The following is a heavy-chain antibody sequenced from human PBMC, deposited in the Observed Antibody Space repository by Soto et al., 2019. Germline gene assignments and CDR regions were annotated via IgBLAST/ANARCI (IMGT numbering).Heavy chain of an antibody. J-gene: IGHJ4*02. V-gene: IGHV4-31*03. Sequence: SETLSLTCTVSGGSISSGGYYWSWIRQHPGKGLEWIRYIYYSGSTYYNPSLKSRVTISVDTSKNQFSLKLSSVTAADTAVYYCARAATYYDFWSGYPALDYWGQGTLVTSPQ. CDR2: IYYSGST. D-gene: IGHD3-3*01. CDR3: ARAATYYDFWSGYPALDY. CDR1: GGSISSGGYY.